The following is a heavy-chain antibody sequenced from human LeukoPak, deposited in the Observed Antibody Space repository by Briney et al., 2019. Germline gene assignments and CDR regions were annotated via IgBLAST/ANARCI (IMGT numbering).Heavy chain of an antibody. CDR3: AELGITMIGGV. Sequence: GGSLRLSCAASGFTFSRSWMHWVRQAPGKGLEWVSFISSSSSYIYYADSMKGRFTISRDNAKNSLYLQMNSLRAEDTAVYYCAELGITMIGGVWGKGTTVTISS. CDR1: GFTFSRSW. J-gene: IGHJ6*04. CDR2: ISSSSSYI. D-gene: IGHD3-10*02. V-gene: IGHV3-21*01.